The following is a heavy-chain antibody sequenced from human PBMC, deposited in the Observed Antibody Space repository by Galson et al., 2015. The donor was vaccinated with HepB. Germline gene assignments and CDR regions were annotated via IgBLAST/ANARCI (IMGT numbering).Heavy chain of an antibody. CDR3: ARDPLYDGSGSYFGLDV. V-gene: IGHV3-13*05. CDR2: IGTAGDP. Sequence: SLRLSCAASGFTFSNYDMHWVRQGAGRGLEWVSGIGTAGDPNYPGSVKGRFTISRDNAKTTVYLQMNSLRAEDTAVYYCARDPLYDGSGSYFGLDVWGQGTTVTVSS. J-gene: IGHJ6*02. D-gene: IGHD6-19*01. CDR1: GFTFSNYD.